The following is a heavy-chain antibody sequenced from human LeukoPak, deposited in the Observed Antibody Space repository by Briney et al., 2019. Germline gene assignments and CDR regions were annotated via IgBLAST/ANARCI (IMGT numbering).Heavy chain of an antibody. D-gene: IGHD3-16*02. V-gene: IGHV4-59*12. CDR3: ARSYVWGSYRFDH. J-gene: IGHJ4*02. CDR2: IYYSGST. CDR1: GGSISSYY. Sequence: SETLSLTCTVSGGSISSYYWSWIRQPPGKGLEWIGYIYYSGSTNYNPSLKSRVTISVDTSKNQFSLKLSSVTAADTAVYYCARSYVWGSYRFDHWGQGTLVTVSS.